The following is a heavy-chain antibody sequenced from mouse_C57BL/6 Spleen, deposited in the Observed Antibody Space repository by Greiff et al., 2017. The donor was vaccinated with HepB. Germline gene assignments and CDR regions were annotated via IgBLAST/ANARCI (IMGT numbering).Heavy chain of an antibody. Sequence: VQLKESGPVLVKPGASVKMSCKASGYTFTDYYMNWVKQSHGKSLEWIGVINPYNGGTSYNQKFKGKATLTVDKSSSTAYMELNSLTSEDSAVYYCARHGHYYGSSHWYFDVWGTGTTVTVAS. V-gene: IGHV1-19*01. D-gene: IGHD1-1*01. CDR3: ARHGHYYGSSHWYFDV. CDR2: INPYNGGT. J-gene: IGHJ1*03. CDR1: GYTFTDYY.